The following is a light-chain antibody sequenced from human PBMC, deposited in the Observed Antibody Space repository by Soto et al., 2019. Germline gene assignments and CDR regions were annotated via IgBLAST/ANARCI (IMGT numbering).Light chain of an antibody. CDR3: QQRSNWPAFT. CDR2: DAS. CDR1: QSVSSY. V-gene: IGKV3-11*01. Sequence: EIVLTQSPATLSLSPGERATLSCRASQSVSSYLAWYQQQPGQAPRLLIYDASNRATGIPPRFSGSGSGTDFTLTISSLEPEDFAVYYCQQRSNWPAFTFGPGTKVDIK. J-gene: IGKJ3*01.